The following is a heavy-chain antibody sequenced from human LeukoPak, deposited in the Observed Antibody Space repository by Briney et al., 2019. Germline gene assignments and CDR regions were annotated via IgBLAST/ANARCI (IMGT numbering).Heavy chain of an antibody. V-gene: IGHV3-7*01. CDR2: IKQDGSEK. J-gene: IGHJ3*02. CDR1: GSTFSRYW. D-gene: IGHD2-8*02. Sequence: GGSLRLSCAASGSTFSRYWMSWARQAPGKGLEWVANIKQDGSEKYYVDSVKGRFTISRDNAKNSLYLQMNSLRAEDTAVYYCGRDVSRGAGGAFDIRGQGTMVTVSS. CDR3: GRDVSRGAGGAFDI.